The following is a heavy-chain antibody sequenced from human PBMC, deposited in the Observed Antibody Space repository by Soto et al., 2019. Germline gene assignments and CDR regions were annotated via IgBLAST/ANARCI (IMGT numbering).Heavy chain of an antibody. D-gene: IGHD2-15*01. J-gene: IGHJ1*01. CDR1: GGSISSYY. CDR2: IYYSGST. V-gene: IGHV4-59*01. Sequence: SETLSLTCTVSGGSISSYYWSWIRQPPGKGLEWIGYIYYSGSTNYNPSLKSRVTISVDTSKNQFSLKLSSVTAADTAVYYCARGSGYCSGGSCSDAEYFQHWGQGTLVTVSS. CDR3: ARGSGYCSGGSCSDAEYFQH.